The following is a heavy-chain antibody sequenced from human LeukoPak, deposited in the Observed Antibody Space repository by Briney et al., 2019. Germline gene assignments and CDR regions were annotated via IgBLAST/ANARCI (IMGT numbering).Heavy chain of an antibody. Sequence: GGSLRLSCAASGFTFSSYGMNWVRQAPGKGLEWVSYISSSSSNKYYADSVKGRFTISRDNAKNSLYLQMNSLRAEDTAVYYCAKDGDTVVTHYYYGMDVWGQGTTVTVSS. V-gene: IGHV3-48*01. D-gene: IGHD4-23*01. CDR3: AKDGDTVVTHYYYGMDV. J-gene: IGHJ6*02. CDR2: ISSSSSNK. CDR1: GFTFSSYG.